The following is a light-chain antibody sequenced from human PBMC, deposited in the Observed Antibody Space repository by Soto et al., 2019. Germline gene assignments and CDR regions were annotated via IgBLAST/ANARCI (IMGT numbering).Light chain of an antibody. Sequence: DIQITQSPTSLSASVGDIVTITCRASQDIRNFVAWYQQKPGKAPKLLIYAASTLQSGVPSRFSGSGSGTDFTLTINSLQPEDVATYSCQKYSSVPVFGPGTKVEIK. J-gene: IGKJ3*01. CDR1: QDIRNF. CDR2: AAS. V-gene: IGKV1-27*01. CDR3: QKYSSVPV.